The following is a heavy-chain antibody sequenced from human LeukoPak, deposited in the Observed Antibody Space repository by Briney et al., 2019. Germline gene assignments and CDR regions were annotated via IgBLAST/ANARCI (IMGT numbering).Heavy chain of an antibody. Sequence: GASVKSSPTASCDTIITYYMPGVLRAPGQGLEWMGWINPNSGGTNYAQKFQGRVTMTRDTSISTAYMELSRLRSDDTAVYYCARSAILNCDYSALDLWGQGTTVTVSS. CDR1: CDTIITYY. CDR3: ARSAILNCDYSALDL. J-gene: IGHJ6*02. V-gene: IGHV1-2*02. CDR2: INPNSGGT. D-gene: IGHD1-1*01.